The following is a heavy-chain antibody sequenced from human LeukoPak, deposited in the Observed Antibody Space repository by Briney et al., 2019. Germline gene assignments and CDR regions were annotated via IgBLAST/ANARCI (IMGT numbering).Heavy chain of an antibody. CDR1: GYTLTELS. V-gene: IGHV1-24*01. D-gene: IGHD1-26*01. Sequence: ASVKVSCLVSGYTLTELSMHWVRQAPGKELEWMGGLDPKEGETIYAHKFQSRVTMTEDTSTDTAYMELSSLRSEDTAVYYCATLWTLYSGSYSYYFDYWGQGTLVTVSS. CDR2: LDPKEGET. J-gene: IGHJ4*02. CDR3: ATLWTLYSGSYSYYFDY.